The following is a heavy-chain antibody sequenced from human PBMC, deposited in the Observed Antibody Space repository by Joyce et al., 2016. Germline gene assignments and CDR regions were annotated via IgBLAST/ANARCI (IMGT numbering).Heavy chain of an antibody. CDR1: GETFSSYG. CDR3: ARANNYVIFAV. J-gene: IGHJ4*02. CDR2: VIHMSDTA. D-gene: IGHD3/OR15-3a*01. Sequence: QVQLVQSGAVLKKPGSSVKFSCKTSGETFSSYGINWVRQAPGQGLEWMGGVIHMSDTANYAQKFQGRVTITVDKSTTTAYMELNSLRFEDTAVYYCARANNYVIFAVWGQGTLVTVSS. V-gene: IGHV1-69*06.